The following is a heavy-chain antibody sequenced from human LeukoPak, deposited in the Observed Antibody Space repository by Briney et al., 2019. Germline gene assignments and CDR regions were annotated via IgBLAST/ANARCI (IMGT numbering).Heavy chain of an antibody. Sequence: GGSLRLSCAASGFTFSTYDMHWARQAPGKGLEWVASMRYDGSNKYYADSAKGRFTVSRDNSKNTLYLQMNSLRAEDTAVYYCAKRPAGGFYYSSMDVWGKGTTVTVSS. CDR2: MRYDGSNK. D-gene: IGHD6-13*01. V-gene: IGHV3-30*02. J-gene: IGHJ6*03. CDR3: AKRPAGGFYYSSMDV. CDR1: GFTFSTYD.